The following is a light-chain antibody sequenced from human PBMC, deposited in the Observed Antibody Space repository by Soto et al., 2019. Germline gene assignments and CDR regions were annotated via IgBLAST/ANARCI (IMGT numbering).Light chain of an antibody. J-gene: IGKJ1*01. CDR3: QHYNSYSEA. CDR2: AAS. Sequence: EIVMTQSPATLSVSPWERATLSCRASQSVSSNLAWYQHKPGQTPRLLIYAASTRATGIPDRFSGSGSGTEFTLTISSLQPDDFATYYCQHYNSYSEAFGQGTKVDIK. CDR1: QSVSSN. V-gene: IGKV3-15*01.